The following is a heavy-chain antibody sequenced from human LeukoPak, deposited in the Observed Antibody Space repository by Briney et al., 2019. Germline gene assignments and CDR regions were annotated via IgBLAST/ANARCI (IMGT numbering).Heavy chain of an antibody. Sequence: SETLSLTCTVSGGSISSYYWGWIRQPPGKGLEWIGSIYYSGSTYYNPSLKSRVTISVDTSKNQFSLKLSSVTAADTAVYYCARLSFGYSSYPYMDVWGKGTTVTVSS. CDR2: IYYSGST. J-gene: IGHJ6*03. V-gene: IGHV4-39*01. CDR1: GGSISSYY. D-gene: IGHD6-6*01. CDR3: ARLSFGYSSYPYMDV.